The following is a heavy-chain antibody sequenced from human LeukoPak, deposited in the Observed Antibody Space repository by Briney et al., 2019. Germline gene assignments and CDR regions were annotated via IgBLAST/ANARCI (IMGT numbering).Heavy chain of an antibody. CDR2: INPNSGDT. CDR1: GYTFTGYY. Sequence: ASVKVSCKASGYTFTGYYMHWVRQAPGQGLEWMGWINPNSGDTNYAQKFQGRVTMTRDTSISTAYMELSGLRSDDTAVYYCAADYYDSSGPDYWGQGTLVTVSS. D-gene: IGHD3-22*01. V-gene: IGHV1-2*02. CDR3: AADYYDSSGPDY. J-gene: IGHJ4*02.